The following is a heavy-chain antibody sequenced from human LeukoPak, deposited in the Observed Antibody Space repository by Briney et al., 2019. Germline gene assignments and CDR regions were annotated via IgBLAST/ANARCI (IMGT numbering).Heavy chain of an antibody. CDR1: GGSISSYY. CDR2: IYTSGST. D-gene: IGHD3-22*01. V-gene: IGHV4-4*07. CDR3: ATGSGYYYVRGFDI. J-gene: IGHJ3*02. Sequence: PSETLSLTCTVSGGSISSYYWSWIRQPAGKGLEWIGRIYTSGSTNYNPSLKSRVTMSVDTSKNQFSLKLSSVTAADTALYYCATGSGYYYVRGFDIWGQGTMVTVSS.